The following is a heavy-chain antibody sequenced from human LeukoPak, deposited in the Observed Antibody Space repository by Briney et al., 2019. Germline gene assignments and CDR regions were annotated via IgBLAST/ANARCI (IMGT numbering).Heavy chain of an antibody. Sequence: TGGSLRLSCAASGFTVSSNYMSWVRQAPGKGLEWVSAISGSGGSTYYADSVKGRFTISRDNSKNTLYLQMNSLRAEDTAVYYCAKDHRITIFGVVIGAFDIWGQGTMVTVSS. V-gene: IGHV3-23*01. CDR1: GFTVSSNY. CDR3: AKDHRITIFGVVIGAFDI. D-gene: IGHD3-3*01. CDR2: ISGSGGST. J-gene: IGHJ3*02.